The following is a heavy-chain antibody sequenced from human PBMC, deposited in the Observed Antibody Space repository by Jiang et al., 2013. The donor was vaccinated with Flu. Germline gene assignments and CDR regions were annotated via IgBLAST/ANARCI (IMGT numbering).Heavy chain of an antibody. D-gene: IGHD3-10*01. V-gene: IGHV6-1*01. Sequence: QTLSLTCAISGDSVSSQSAAWNWLRQSPSRGLEWLGRTYYRSKWYNDYAVSVKSRITVNPDTSKNQFSLQLNSVTPEDTAVYYCTRGSGAIDYWGQGTLVTVSS. J-gene: IGHJ4*02. CDR2: TYYRSKWYN. CDR1: GDSVSSQSAA. CDR3: TRGSGAIDY.